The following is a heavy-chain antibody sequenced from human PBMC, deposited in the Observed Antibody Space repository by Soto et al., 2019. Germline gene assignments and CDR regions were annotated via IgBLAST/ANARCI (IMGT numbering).Heavy chain of an antibody. CDR3: AGNMHNGLTHYCEP. J-gene: IGHJ6*03. CDR1: GGSITSYH. Sequence: SETLPLPCIVSGGSITSYHCSWIRQFPWEGLEWIAYTSYTGNTNYNPFLQSRVTISMDTSKNQLSLKLTSMTAADTAVYYCAGNMHNGLTHYCEPGAKGTMVNV. D-gene: IGHD5-12*01. V-gene: IGHV4-59*03. CDR2: TSYTGNT.